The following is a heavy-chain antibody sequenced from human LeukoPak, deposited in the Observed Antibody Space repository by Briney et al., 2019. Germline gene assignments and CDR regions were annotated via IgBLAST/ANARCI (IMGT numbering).Heavy chain of an antibody. Sequence: SVKVSCKASGGTFSSYAISWVRQAPGQGLEWMGGIIPIFGTANYAQKFQGRVTITADESTSTAYMELSSLRSEDTAVYYCARYCSSTSCYTSYYYGMDVWGQGTTVTVSS. CDR2: IIPIFGTA. J-gene: IGHJ6*02. CDR3: ARYCSSTSCYTSYYYGMDV. V-gene: IGHV1-69*13. D-gene: IGHD2-2*02. CDR1: GGTFSSYA.